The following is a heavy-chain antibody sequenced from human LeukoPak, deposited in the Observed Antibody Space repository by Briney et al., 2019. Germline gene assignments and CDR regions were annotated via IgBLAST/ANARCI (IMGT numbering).Heavy chain of an antibody. CDR2: IYYIRNT. J-gene: IGHJ4*02. CDR1: GASVGSAGYY. CDR3: ARTQSQSGSYRYYFGY. Sequence: SETLSLTCTVFGASVGSAGYYWSWIRQPPGGGLEWIGYIYYIRNTNYNPSLKSRVTMSLDPSKNQFSLKLNSVTAADTAVYYCARTQSQSGSYRYYFGYWGQGTLVTVSS. D-gene: IGHD3-16*02. V-gene: IGHV4-61*08.